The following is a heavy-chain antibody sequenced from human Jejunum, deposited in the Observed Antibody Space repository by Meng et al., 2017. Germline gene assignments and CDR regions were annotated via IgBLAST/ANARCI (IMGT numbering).Heavy chain of an antibody. V-gene: IGHV6-1*01. J-gene: IGHJ6*02. CDR1: GDSVSSNSAA. CDR3: ARGSWFYYGMDV. Sequence: SETLSLTCAISGDSVSSNSAAWNWIRQSPSRGLEWLGRTYYRSKWYNDYAVSVKSRITITPDTSKNQFSLQLNSVTPEETAVYYCARGSWFYYGMDVWGQGTTVTVSS. CDR2: TYYRSKWYN. D-gene: IGHD3-9*01.